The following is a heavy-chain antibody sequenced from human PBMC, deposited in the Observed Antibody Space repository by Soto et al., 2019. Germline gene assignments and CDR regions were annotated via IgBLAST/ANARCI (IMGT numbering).Heavy chain of an antibody. J-gene: IGHJ5*02. CDR1: GFTFSSYG. CDR2: IWYDGSNK. V-gene: IGHV3-33*01. CDR3: ARDVGALFLDP. D-gene: IGHD1-26*01. Sequence: QVQLVEAGGGVVQPGRSLRLSCAASGFTFSSYGMHWVRQAPGKGLEWVAVIWYDGSNKYYADSVKGRFTISRDNSKNTLYLQMNGLRAEDTAVYYCARDVGALFLDPWGQGTLVTVSS.